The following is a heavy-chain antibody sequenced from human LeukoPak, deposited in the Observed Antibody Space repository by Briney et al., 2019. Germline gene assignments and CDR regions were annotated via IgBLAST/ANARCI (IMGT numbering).Heavy chain of an antibody. CDR3: ARAPSSYESGNGYPNLGWLDP. V-gene: IGHV4-38-2*02. Sequence: SETLSLTWKVSGYPIGLDYYWVWIRQAPGRGLQWIGGFHRGRIQYNSALKSRVTISIDSSKNQFSLRMWPVTAADTAFYFCARAPSSYESGNGYPNLGWLDPWGQGALVTVSS. CDR2: FHRGRI. J-gene: IGHJ5*02. CDR1: GYPIGLDYY. D-gene: IGHD5-24*01.